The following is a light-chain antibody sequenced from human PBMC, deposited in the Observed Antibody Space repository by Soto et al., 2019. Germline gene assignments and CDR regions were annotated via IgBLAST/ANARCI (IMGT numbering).Light chain of an antibody. CDR1: SSDVGSYNY. CDR2: DVS. CDR3: SSNTTSSTYV. Sequence: QSVLTQPASVSGSPGQSITISCTGTSSDVGSYNYVSWYQQHPGKAPKVMIYDVSNRPSGVSYRFSGSKSGNTASLTISGLQAADEADYYCSSNTTSSTYVFGTGTKVTVL. J-gene: IGLJ1*01. V-gene: IGLV2-14*01.